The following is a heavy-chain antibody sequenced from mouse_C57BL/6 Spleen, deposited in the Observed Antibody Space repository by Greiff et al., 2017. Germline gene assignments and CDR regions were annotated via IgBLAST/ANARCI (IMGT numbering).Heavy chain of an antibody. J-gene: IGHJ1*03. Sequence: VKLVESGPGLVAPSQSLSITCTVSGFSLTSYGVHWVRQPPGKGLEWLVVIWSDGSTTYNSALKSRLSISKDNSKSQVFLKMNSLQTDDTAMYYCARHSSGELLWYFDVWGTGTTVTVSS. CDR2: IWSDGST. D-gene: IGHD2-1*01. CDR1: GFSLTSYG. CDR3: ARHSSGELLWYFDV. V-gene: IGHV2-6-1*01.